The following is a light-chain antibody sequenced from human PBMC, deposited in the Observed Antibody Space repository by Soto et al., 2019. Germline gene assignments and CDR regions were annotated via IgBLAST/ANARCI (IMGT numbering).Light chain of an antibody. V-gene: IGKV1-39*01. J-gene: IGKJ1*01. Sequence: DIQMTQSPSSLSASVGDSVTITCRASQSISSYLNWYQQKPGKAPKLLIYAASSLQSGVPSRFSRSVSGTDFTLTISSLQPEDVANYYCQQSYSTHRTFGQGTKVEIK. CDR3: QQSYSTHRT. CDR2: AAS. CDR1: QSISSY.